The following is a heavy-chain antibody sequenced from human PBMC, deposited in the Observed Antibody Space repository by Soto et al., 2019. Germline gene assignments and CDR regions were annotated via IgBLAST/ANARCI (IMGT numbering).Heavy chain of an antibody. J-gene: IGHJ4*02. D-gene: IGHD2-2*01. CDR2: ISGSGGST. CDR1: GFTFSSYA. Sequence: GGSLRLSCAASGFTFSSYAMSWVRQAPGKGLEWVSAISGSGGSTYYADSVKGRFTISRDNSKNTLYLQMTSLRAEDTAVYYCAKWIPLGYCSSTSCPPYWGQGTLVTVSS. V-gene: IGHV3-23*01. CDR3: AKWIPLGYCSSTSCPPY.